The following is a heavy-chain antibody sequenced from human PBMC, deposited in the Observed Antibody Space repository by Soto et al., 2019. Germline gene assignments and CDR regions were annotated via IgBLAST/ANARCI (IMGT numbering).Heavy chain of an antibody. CDR2: IFSNDEK. D-gene: IGHD6-19*01. J-gene: IGHJ6*03. CDR3: ARILFGRSVAGGYFYMDV. Sequence: HVTLKESGPVLVKPTETLTLTCTVSGFSLSNGKVGVSWIRQPPGKALEWLAHIFSNDEKSYRTSLKSRLTISKDTSKSQVVLTMTNVDPVDTATYYCARILFGRSVAGGYFYMDVWGKGTTVTVSS. CDR1: GFSLSNGKVG. V-gene: IGHV2-26*01.